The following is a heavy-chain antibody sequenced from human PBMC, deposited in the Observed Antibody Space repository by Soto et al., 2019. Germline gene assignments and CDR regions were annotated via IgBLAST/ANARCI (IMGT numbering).Heavy chain of an antibody. CDR3: ARYCVENAFDF. D-gene: IGHD2-21*02. CDR2: IYPGDSDT. V-gene: IGHV5-51*04. Sequence: GEYLKISRNGAGYIFSSYWIGWVRPMPGKGLEWMGIIYPGDSDTRYSPSFQGQVTISADKPISTAYLQWSSLKASDTAMYYCARYCVENAFDFWGQGTLVTVSS. CDR1: GYIFSSYW. J-gene: IGHJ3*01.